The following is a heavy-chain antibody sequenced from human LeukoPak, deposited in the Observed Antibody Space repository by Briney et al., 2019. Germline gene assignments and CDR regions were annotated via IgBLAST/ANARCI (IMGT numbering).Heavy chain of an antibody. J-gene: IGHJ6*03. CDR2: IIPIFGTA. CDR1: GGTFSSYA. CDR3: ARERPHYNIVVVTAMSYCYYYMDV. Sequence: GASVKVSCKASGGTFSSYAISWVRQAPGQGLEWMGRIIPIFGTANYAQKFQGRVTITTDESTSTAYMELSSLRSEDTAVYYCARERPHYNIVVVTAMSYCYYYMDVWGKGTTVTVSS. D-gene: IGHD2-21*02. V-gene: IGHV1-69*05.